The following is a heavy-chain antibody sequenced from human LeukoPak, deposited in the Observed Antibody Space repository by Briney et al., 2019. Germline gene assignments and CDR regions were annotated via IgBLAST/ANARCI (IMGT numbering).Heavy chain of an antibody. CDR2: ISYDGSNK. CDR3: AKDGRSYSSGWPPFDY. V-gene: IGHV3-30*18. J-gene: IGHJ4*02. Sequence: GRSLRLSCAASGFTFSSYGMHWVRQAPGKGLEWVAVISYDGSNKYYADSVKGRFTISRDNSKNTLYLQMNSLRAEDTAVYHCAKDGRSYSSGWPPFDYWGQGALVTVSS. CDR1: GFTFSSYG. D-gene: IGHD6-19*01.